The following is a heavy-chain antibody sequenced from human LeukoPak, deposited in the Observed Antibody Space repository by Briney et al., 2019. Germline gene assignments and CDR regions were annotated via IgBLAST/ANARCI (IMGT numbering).Heavy chain of an antibody. CDR3: ATSGYSSSWYSNWFDP. CDR2: FDPEDGET. V-gene: IGHV1-24*01. J-gene: IGHJ5*02. Sequence: GASVKVSCKVSGYTLTELSMHWVRQAPGKGLEWMGGFDPEDGETIYAQKFQGRVTMTEDTSTDTAYMELSSLRSEDTAVCYCATSGYSSSWYSNWFDPWGQGTLVTVSS. CDR1: GYTLTELS. D-gene: IGHD6-13*01.